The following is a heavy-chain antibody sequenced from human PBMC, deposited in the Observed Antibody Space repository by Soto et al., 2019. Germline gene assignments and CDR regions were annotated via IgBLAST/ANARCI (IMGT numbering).Heavy chain of an antibody. V-gene: IGHV4-30-4*01. CDR3: ARGGYDTSGQTFIGWGPDC. Sequence: HVQLQESGPGPVTPSQTLSLSCTVSGVSITSGSYYWTWVRQSPGKGLERIGYRYYSGNTYYNPSLNGRATLSVDTSNNQFSLKLTSVTAADTAVYYCARGGYDTSGQTFIGWGPDCWGQGTLVTVSS. CDR2: RYYSGNT. D-gene: IGHD3-22*01. J-gene: IGHJ4*02. CDR1: GVSITSGSYY.